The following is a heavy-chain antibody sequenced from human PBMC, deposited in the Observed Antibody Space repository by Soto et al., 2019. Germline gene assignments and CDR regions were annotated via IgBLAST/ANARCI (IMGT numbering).Heavy chain of an antibody. CDR2: HYSGGST. CDR1: GSSVSSNY. D-gene: IGHD1-26*01. CDR3: ARHRHPRGTVGATSPLDP. Sequence: VRLSCAISGSSVSSNYLSWVRQAPGKGLEWVSVHYSGGSTYYADSVQGRFTISRDKSNNTLYLQMRRVRAEDTAVYFCARHRHPRGTVGATSPLDPWGQGTQVTVSS. J-gene: IGHJ5*02. V-gene: IGHV3-53*01.